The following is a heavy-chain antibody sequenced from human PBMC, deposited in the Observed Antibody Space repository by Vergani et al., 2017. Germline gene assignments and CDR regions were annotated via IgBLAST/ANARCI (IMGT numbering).Heavy chain of an antibody. CDR2: IVVGSGNT. CDR3: AASEPYCSGGSCYSYSYYYYGMDV. D-gene: IGHD2-15*01. V-gene: IGHV1-58*01. Sequence: QMQLVQSGPEVKKPGTSVKVSCKASGFTFTSSAVQWVRQARGQRLEWIGWIVVGSGNTNYAQKFQERVTITRDMSTSTAYMELSSLRSEDTAVYYCAASEPYCSGGSCYSYSYYYYGMDVWGQGTTVTVSS. CDR1: GFTFTSSA. J-gene: IGHJ6*02.